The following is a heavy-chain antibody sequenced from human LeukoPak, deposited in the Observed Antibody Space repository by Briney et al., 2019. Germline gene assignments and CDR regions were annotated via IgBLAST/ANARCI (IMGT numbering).Heavy chain of an antibody. CDR2: IYHSGST. Sequence: PSETLSLTCAVSGGSISSSNWWSWVRQPPGKGLEWIGEIYHSGSTNYNPSLKSRVTISVDKSKNQFSLKLSSVTAADTAVYYCWVAYSSSSDYYYYYMDVWGKGTTVTVSS. CDR1: GGSISSSNW. D-gene: IGHD6-6*01. V-gene: IGHV4-4*02. J-gene: IGHJ6*03. CDR3: WVAYSSSSDYYYYYMDV.